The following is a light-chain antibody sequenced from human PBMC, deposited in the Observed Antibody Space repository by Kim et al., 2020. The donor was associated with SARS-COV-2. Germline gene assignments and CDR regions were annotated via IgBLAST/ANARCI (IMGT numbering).Light chain of an antibody. CDR1: SSDVGGYTS. J-gene: IGLJ3*02. CDR3: CSYAGSYTWV. CDR2: DVS. Sequence: GQSVTSSCPRTSSDVGGYTSVSWYQQHPGKAPKLMIYDVSKRPSGVPDRFSGSKSGNTASLPISGLQAEDEADYYCCSYAGSYTWVFGGGTQLTVL. V-gene: IGLV2-11*01.